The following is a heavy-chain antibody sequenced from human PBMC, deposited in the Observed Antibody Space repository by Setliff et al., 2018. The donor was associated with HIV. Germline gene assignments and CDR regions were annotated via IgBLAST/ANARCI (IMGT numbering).Heavy chain of an antibody. D-gene: IGHD2-15*01. CDR3: ARLRINDY. CDR2: IKSRTDGGAT. CDR1: GFSFTDVW. Sequence: PGGSLRLSCAASGFSFTDVWMNWVRQAPGKGLEWVGRIKSRTDGGATDYAAPVKGRFTISRDNSKNSVYLQMNGLRVEDTAVYYCARLRINDYWGQGTPVTVSS. V-gene: IGHV3-15*01. J-gene: IGHJ4*02.